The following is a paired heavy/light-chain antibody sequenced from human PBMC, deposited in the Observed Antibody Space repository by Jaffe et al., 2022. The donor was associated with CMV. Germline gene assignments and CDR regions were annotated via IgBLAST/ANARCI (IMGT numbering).Light chain of an antibody. CDR3: QQLNSYPT. V-gene: IGKV1-9*01. CDR2: AAS. Sequence: IQLTQSPSSLSASVGDRVTITCRASQGISSYLAWYQQKPGKAPKLLIYAASTLQSGVPSRFSGSGSGTDFTLTISSLQPEDFATYYCQQLNSYPTFGPGTKVDIK. CDR1: QGISSY. J-gene: IGKJ3*01.
Heavy chain of an antibody. CDR1: GFTFDDYA. CDR2: ISWNSGSI. V-gene: IGHV3-9*01. J-gene: IGHJ4*02. CDR3: AKDIYGGNYDFWSGYTFDY. D-gene: IGHD3-3*01. Sequence: EVQLVESGGGLVQPGRSLRLSCAASGFTFDDYAMHWVRQAPGKGLEWVSGISWNSGSIGYADSVKGRFTISRDNAKNSLYLQMNSLRAEDTALYYCAKDIYGGNYDFWSGYTFDYWGQGTLVTVSS.